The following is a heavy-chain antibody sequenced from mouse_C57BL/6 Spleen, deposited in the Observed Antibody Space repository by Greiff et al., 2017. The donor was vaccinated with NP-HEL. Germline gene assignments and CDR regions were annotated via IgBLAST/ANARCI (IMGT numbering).Heavy chain of an antibody. J-gene: IGHJ1*03. Sequence: EVQLQESGPVLVKPGASVKMSCKASGYTFTDYYMNWVKQSHGKSLEWIGVINPYNGGTSYNQKFKGKATLTVDKSSSTAYMELNSLTSEDSAVYYCARDTTVVARYFDVWGTGTTVTVSS. V-gene: IGHV1-19*01. D-gene: IGHD1-1*01. CDR2: INPYNGGT. CDR3: ARDTTVVARYFDV. CDR1: GYTFTDYY.